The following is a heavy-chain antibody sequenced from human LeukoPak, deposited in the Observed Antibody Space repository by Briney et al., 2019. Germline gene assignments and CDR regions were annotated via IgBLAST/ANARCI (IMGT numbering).Heavy chain of an antibody. CDR2: IYPGDSDT. CDR1: GSRFTSYW. D-gene: IGHD3-22*01. CDR3: ARVTPDYYDSSGLAPYYYYYMDV. V-gene: IGHV5-51*01. Sequence: GASLKISCKGSGSRFTSYWIGWVRQMPGKGLEWMGIIYPGDSDTRYSPSFQGQVTISADKSISTAYLQWSSLKASDTAMYYCARVTPDYYDSSGLAPYYYYYMDVWGKGTTVTVSS. J-gene: IGHJ6*03.